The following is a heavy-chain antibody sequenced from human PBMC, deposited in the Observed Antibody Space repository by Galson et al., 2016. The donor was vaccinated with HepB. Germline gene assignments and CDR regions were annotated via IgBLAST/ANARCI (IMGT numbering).Heavy chain of an antibody. Sequence: SLRLSCAASGFTLSTYWMRWVRQAPGKGLVWVSRINSDGSSTSYADSVKGRFTISRDNAKNTLYLQMNSLRAEDTAVYYCARRMATITSFDYWGQGTLVTVSS. CDR1: GFTLSTYW. J-gene: IGHJ4*02. CDR3: ARRMATITSFDY. V-gene: IGHV3-74*01. D-gene: IGHD5-24*01. CDR2: INSDGSST.